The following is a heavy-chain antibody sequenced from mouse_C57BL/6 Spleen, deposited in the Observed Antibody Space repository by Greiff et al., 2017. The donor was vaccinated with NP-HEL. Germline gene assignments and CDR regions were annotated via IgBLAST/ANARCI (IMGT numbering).Heavy chain of an antibody. V-gene: IGHV3-1*01. D-gene: IGHD3-2*02. J-gene: IGHJ3*01. CDR2: ISYSGST. Sequence: EVKVVESGPGMVKPSQSLSLTCTVTGYSITSGYDWHWIRHFPGNKLEWMGYISYSGSTNYNPSLKSRISITHDTSKNHFFLKLNSVTTEDTATYYCARGGQLRSAWFAYWGQGTLVTVSA. CDR1: GYSITSGYD. CDR3: ARGGQLRSAWFAY.